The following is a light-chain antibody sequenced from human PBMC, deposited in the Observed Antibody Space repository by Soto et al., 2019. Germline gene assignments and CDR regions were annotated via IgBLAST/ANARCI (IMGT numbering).Light chain of an antibody. CDR2: KVS. Sequence: DVVMTQSPLSLPVTLGQPASISCRSSQSLVYSDGDTYLNWFQQRPGQSPRRLIYKVSNRDSGVPDRVSGSGSGTDYPLKISSVEAEDVGVYYCMQGTHWPPLTFGQGTRLEI. CDR1: QSLVYSDGDTY. J-gene: IGKJ5*01. V-gene: IGKV2-30*01. CDR3: MQGTHWPPLT.